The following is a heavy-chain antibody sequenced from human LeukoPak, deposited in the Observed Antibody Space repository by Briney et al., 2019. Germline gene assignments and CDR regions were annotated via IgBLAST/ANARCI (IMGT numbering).Heavy chain of an antibody. J-gene: IGHJ6*03. V-gene: IGHV3-7*01. D-gene: IGHD3-22*01. CDR2: IKQDGSEK. CDR3: ASNYYDSSGYYYYYYYYMDV. Sequence: GGSLRLSCAASGFTFSSYWMSWVRQAPGKGLEWVANIKQDGSEKYYVDSAKGRFTISRDNAKNSLYLQMNSLRAEDTAVYYCASNYYDSSGYYYYYYYYMDVWGKGTTVTVSS. CDR1: GFTFSSYW.